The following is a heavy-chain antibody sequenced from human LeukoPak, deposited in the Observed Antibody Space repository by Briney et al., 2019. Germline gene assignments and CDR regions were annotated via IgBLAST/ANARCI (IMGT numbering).Heavy chain of an antibody. CDR2: MNPNSGNT. V-gene: IGHV1-8*03. J-gene: IGHJ4*02. D-gene: IGHD5-18*01. CDR1: GYTFTGYY. CDR3: ARGPAWGYSSPYYFDY. Sequence: ASVKVSCEASGYTFTGYYMHWVRQAPGQGLEWMGWMNPNSGNTGYAQKFQGRVTITRNTSISTAYMELSSLRSEDTAVYYCARGPAWGYSSPYYFDYWGQGTLVTVSS.